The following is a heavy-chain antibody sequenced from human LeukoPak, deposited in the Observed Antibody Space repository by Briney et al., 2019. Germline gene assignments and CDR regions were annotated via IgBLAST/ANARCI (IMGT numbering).Heavy chain of an antibody. CDR2: ISSSSSTI. Sequence: GGSLRLSCAASGFTFSSYSMNWVRQVPGKGLEWVSYISSSSSTIYYADSVKGRFTISRDNAKNSLYLQMNSLRAEDTAVYYCARDRGYFDWLFNFDLRGQGTLVTVSS. CDR1: GFTFSSYS. J-gene: IGHJ4*02. D-gene: IGHD3-9*01. CDR3: ARDRGYFDWLFNFDL. V-gene: IGHV3-48*04.